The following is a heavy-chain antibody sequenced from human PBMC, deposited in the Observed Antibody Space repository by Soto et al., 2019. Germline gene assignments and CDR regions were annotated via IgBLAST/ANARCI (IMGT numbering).Heavy chain of an antibody. V-gene: IGHV4-59*01. D-gene: IGHD3-10*01. J-gene: IGHJ5*02. Sequence: SETLSLTCTVSGGSISSYYWSLIRQPQGKGLEWIGYIYYSGSTNYNPSLKSRVTISVDTSKNQFSLKLSSVTAADTAVYYCAREIGRGVIMSLSRWFDPWGQGTLVTVSS. CDR3: AREIGRGVIMSLSRWFDP. CDR1: GGSISSYY. CDR2: IYYSGST.